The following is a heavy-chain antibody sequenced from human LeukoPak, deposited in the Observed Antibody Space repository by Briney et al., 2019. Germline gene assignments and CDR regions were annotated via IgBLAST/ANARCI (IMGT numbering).Heavy chain of an antibody. CDR2: ISGSGGGT. CDR1: GFTFSSYA. V-gene: IGHV3-23*01. CDR3: AKEAYYYDSSGYYYANAFDI. D-gene: IGHD3-22*01. Sequence: GGSLRLSCAASGFTFSSYAMSWVRQAPGKGLEWVSAISGSGGGTYYADSVKGRFTISRDNSKNTLYLQMNSLRAEDTAVYYCAKEAYYYDSSGYYYANAFDIWGQGTMVTVSS. J-gene: IGHJ3*02.